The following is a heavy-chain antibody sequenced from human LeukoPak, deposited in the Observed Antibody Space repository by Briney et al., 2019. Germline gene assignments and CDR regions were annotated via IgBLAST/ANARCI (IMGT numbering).Heavy chain of an antibody. Sequence: SETLSLTCTVSGGSISSYYWSWIRQPPGKGLEWIGYIYYSGSTNYNPSLKSRVTISVDTSKNQFSLKLSSVTAADTAVYYCARGGLGELSLFMFDYWGQGTLVTVSS. CDR1: GGSISSYY. D-gene: IGHD3-16*02. CDR2: IYYSGST. CDR3: ARGGLGELSLFMFDY. J-gene: IGHJ4*02. V-gene: IGHV4-59*01.